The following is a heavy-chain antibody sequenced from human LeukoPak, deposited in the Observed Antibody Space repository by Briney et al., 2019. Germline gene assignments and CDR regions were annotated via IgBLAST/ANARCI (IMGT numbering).Heavy chain of an antibody. V-gene: IGHV1-69*04. CDR2: IFPILGIA. J-gene: IGHJ4*02. CDR1: GGTFSSYA. CDR3: ASPYSGYEYYYFDY. Sequence: GASVKVSCKASGGTFSSYAISWVRQAPGQGLEWMGRIFPILGIANYAQKFQGRVTITADKSTSTAYMELSSLRSEDTAVYYCASPYSGYEYYYFDYWGQGTLVTVSS. D-gene: IGHD5-12*01.